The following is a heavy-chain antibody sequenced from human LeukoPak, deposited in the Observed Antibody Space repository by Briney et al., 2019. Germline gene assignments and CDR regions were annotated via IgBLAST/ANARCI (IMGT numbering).Heavy chain of an antibody. CDR2: IIPIFGTA. D-gene: IGHD3-22*01. Sequence: GASVKVSCKASGGTFSSYAISWVRQGPGQGLEWMGGIIPIFGTANYAQKFQGRVTITTDESTSTAYMELSSLRSEDTAVYYCARATPSDYYDSSGYYYRDAFDIWGQGTMVTVSS. J-gene: IGHJ3*02. V-gene: IGHV1-69*05. CDR3: ARATPSDYYDSSGYYYRDAFDI. CDR1: GGTFSSYA.